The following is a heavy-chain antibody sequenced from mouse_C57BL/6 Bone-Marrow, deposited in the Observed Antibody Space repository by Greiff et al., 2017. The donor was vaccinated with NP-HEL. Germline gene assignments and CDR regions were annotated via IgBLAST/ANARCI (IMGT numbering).Heavy chain of an antibody. J-gene: IGHJ4*01. V-gene: IGHV1-26*01. CDR2: INPNNGGT. CDR1: GYTFTDYY. Sequence: VQLQQSGPELVKPGASVKISCKASGYTFTDYYMNWVKQSHGKSLEWIGDINPNNGGTSYNQKFKGKATLTVDKSSSTAYMELRSLTSEDSAVYYCARENDGYYPYYAMDYWGQGTSVTVSS. D-gene: IGHD2-3*01. CDR3: ARENDGYYPYYAMDY.